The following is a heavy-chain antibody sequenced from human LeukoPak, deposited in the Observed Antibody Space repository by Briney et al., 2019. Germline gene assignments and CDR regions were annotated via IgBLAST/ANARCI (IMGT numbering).Heavy chain of an antibody. V-gene: IGHV4-39*07. Sequence: PSETLSLTCTVSGGSISSSSYYWGWIRQPPGKGLEWIGSIYYSGSTYYNPSLKSRVTISVDTSKNQFSLKLSSVTAADTAVYYCARGRLGVVVPAAMRGLNWFDPWGQGTLVTVSS. CDR3: ARGRLGVVVPAAMRGLNWFDP. D-gene: IGHD2-2*01. CDR1: GGSISSSSYY. CDR2: IYYSGST. J-gene: IGHJ5*02.